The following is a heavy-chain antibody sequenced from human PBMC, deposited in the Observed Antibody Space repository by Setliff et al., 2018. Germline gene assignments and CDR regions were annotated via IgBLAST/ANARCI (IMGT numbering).Heavy chain of an antibody. CDR2: IFYSDTA. J-gene: IGHJ6*03. Sequence: SETLSLTCTVSGGSIGPHYWSWIRQAPGKGLEWIGHIFYSDTARYNPSLESRAAISVDSSKNQFSLKLRSVTAADTAVYYCARDRSTVIRGVTSFFYYYMDVWG. V-gene: IGHV4-59*11. CDR1: GGSIGPHY. D-gene: IGHD3-10*01. CDR3: ARDRSTVIRGVTSFFYYYMDV.